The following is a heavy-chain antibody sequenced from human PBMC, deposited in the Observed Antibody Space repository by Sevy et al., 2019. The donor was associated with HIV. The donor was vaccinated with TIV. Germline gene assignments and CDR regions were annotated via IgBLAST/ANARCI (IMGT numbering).Heavy chain of an antibody. J-gene: IGHJ4*02. D-gene: IGHD3-3*01. Sequence: ASVKVSCKASGYTFTSYGISWVRQAPGQGLEWMGWISAYNGNTNYAQKLQGRVTMTTDTSTSTAYMELRSLRSDDTAVYYCARDLRWEDDFSSGSYYFDYWGQGTLVTVSS. CDR1: GYTFTSYG. CDR3: ARDLRWEDDFSSGSYYFDY. V-gene: IGHV1-18*01. CDR2: ISAYNGNT.